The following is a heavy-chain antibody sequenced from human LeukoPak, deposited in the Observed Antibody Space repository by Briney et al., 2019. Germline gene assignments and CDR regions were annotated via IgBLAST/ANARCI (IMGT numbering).Heavy chain of an antibody. V-gene: IGHV3-11*04. CDR3: ARQLYGDYVFDY. CDR2: ISSSGSTI. J-gene: IGHJ4*02. D-gene: IGHD4-17*01. CDR1: GFTVSTNY. Sequence: GGSLRLSCAASGFTVSTNYMSWVRQAPGKGLEWVSYISSSGSTIYYADSVKGRFTISRDNAKNSLYLQMNSLRAEDTAVYYCARQLYGDYVFDYWGQGTLVTVSS.